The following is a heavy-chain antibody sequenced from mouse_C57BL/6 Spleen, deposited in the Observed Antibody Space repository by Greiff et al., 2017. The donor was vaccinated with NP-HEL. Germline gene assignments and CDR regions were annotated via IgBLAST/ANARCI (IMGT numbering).Heavy chain of an antibody. CDR3: ARDGYDGMDY. J-gene: IGHJ4*01. CDR1: GYTFTDYN. D-gene: IGHD2-2*01. V-gene: IGHV1-18*01. Sequence: EVQGVESGPELVKPGASVKIPCKASGYTFTDYNMDWVKQSHGKSLEWIGDINPNNGGTIYNQKFKGKATLTVDKSSSTANMELRSLTSEDTAVYYCARDGYDGMDYWGQGTSVTVSS. CDR2: INPNNGGT.